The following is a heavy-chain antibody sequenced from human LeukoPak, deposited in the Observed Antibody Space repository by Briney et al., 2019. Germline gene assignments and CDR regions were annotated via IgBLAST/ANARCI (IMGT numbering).Heavy chain of an antibody. J-gene: IGHJ5*02. CDR2: IYYSGST. Sequence: PSETLSLTCTVSGGSISSYYWSWIRQPPGKGLEWIGYIYYSGSTNYNPSLKSRVTISVDTSKNQFSLKLSSVTAADTAVYYCASSIDYGDLFDPWGQGTLVTVSS. D-gene: IGHD4-17*01. V-gene: IGHV4-59*01. CDR3: ASSIDYGDLFDP. CDR1: GGSISSYY.